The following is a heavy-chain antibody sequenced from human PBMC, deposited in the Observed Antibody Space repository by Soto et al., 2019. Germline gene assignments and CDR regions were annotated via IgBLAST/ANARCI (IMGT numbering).Heavy chain of an antibody. Sequence: PSEALSLTCTDSGGSISSYCWSWIRQPAGKGLEWIGRIYTSGSTNYNPSLKSRVTMSVDTSKNQFSLKLSSVTAADTAVYYCAREGDTGYSSGWYSVGYWGQGTLVTVS. CDR1: GGSISSYC. CDR3: AREGDTGYSSGWYSVGY. J-gene: IGHJ4*02. V-gene: IGHV4-4*07. D-gene: IGHD6-19*01. CDR2: IYTSGST.